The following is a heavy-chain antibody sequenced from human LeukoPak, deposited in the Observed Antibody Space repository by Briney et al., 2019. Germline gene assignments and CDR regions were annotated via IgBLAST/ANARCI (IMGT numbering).Heavy chain of an antibody. CDR1: GFTFSSYA. J-gene: IGHJ3*01. Sequence: PGRSLRLSCAASGFTFSSYAMHWVRQAPGKGLEWVAVISYDGSNKYYADSVKGRFTISRDNSKNTLYLQMNSLRAEDTAVYYCARHLSGECTTDCYSPDAYDLWGQGTMVTVSS. CDR3: ARHLSGECTTDCYSPDAYDL. V-gene: IGHV3-30-3*01. CDR2: ISYDGSNK. D-gene: IGHD2-21*02.